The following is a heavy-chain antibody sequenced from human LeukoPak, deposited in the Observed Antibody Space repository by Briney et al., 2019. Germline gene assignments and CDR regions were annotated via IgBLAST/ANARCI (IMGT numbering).Heavy chain of an antibody. J-gene: IGHJ4*02. CDR3: AREFAYDSSGYYYYY. CDR1: VGTFSSYA. CDR2: IIPIFGTA. V-gene: IGHV1-69*01. D-gene: IGHD3-22*01. Sequence: GASVKVSCKASVGTFSSYAISWVRQAPGQGLEWMGRIIPIFGTANYAKKCQGRVTITADESTSTAYMELSSLRSEDTAVYYCAREFAYDSSGYYYYYWGQGTLVTVSS.